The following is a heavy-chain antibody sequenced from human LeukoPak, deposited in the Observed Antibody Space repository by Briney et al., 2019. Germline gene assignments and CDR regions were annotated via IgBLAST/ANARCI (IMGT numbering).Heavy chain of an antibody. D-gene: IGHD4-17*01. CDR1: EFTFSSYG. CDR3: AKDEDPGDPTSPLDY. Sequence: GGSLRLSCAASEFTFSSYGMHWVRQAPGKGLEWVAVISYDGSNKYYADSVKGRFTISRDNSKNTLYLQMNSLRAEDTAVYYCAKDEDPGDPTSPLDYWGQGTLVTVSS. J-gene: IGHJ4*02. V-gene: IGHV3-30*18. CDR2: ISYDGSNK.